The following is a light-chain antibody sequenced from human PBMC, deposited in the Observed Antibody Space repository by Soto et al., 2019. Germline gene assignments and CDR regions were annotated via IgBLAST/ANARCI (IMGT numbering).Light chain of an antibody. Sequence: EIVMTQSPAPLSVSPGERATLSCRASQSVSSKLAWYQQKPGQAPRLLIYGASTRATGIPARFSGSGSGTEFTLTISSLQSEDFAVYYCQQYNNWPVAFGQGTKVEIK. CDR3: QQYNNWPVA. CDR1: QSVSSK. CDR2: GAS. V-gene: IGKV3-15*01. J-gene: IGKJ1*01.